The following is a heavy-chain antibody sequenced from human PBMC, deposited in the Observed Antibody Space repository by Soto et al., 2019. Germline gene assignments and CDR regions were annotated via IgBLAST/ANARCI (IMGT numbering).Heavy chain of an antibody. D-gene: IGHD2-15*01. CDR1: GYTFTSYG. J-gene: IGHJ4*02. V-gene: IGHV1-18*01. CDR3: ARTPPLEPVLFDY. CDR2: ISAYNGNT. Sequence: QVQLVQSGAEVKKPGASVKVSCKASGYTFTSYGISWVRQAPGQGLEWMGWISAYNGNTNYAQKLQGRVTMTTDTSPSTAYLEPRSLRSDEAAVYFCARTPPLEPVLFDYWGQGTLVTVSS.